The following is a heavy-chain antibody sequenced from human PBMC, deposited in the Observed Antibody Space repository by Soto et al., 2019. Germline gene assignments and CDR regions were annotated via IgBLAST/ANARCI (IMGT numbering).Heavy chain of an antibody. V-gene: IGHV4-59*01. D-gene: IGHD1-1*01. Sequence: SETLSLTCTVSGGSISSYYWSLIRQPPGKGLEWIGYIYYSGSTNYNPSLKSRVTISVDTSKNQFSLKLSSVTAADTAVYYCARDLRGYLVLTTAKEREDYYGMDVWGPGTTVTVSS. CDR2: IYYSGST. CDR3: ARDLRGYLVLTTAKEREDYYGMDV. CDR1: GGSISSYY. J-gene: IGHJ6*02.